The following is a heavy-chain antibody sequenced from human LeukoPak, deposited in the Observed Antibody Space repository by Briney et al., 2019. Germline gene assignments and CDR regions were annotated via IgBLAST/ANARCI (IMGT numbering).Heavy chain of an antibody. V-gene: IGHV3-23*01. J-gene: IGHJ3*02. CDR3: AKLPSVVVVAVDAFDI. D-gene: IGHD2-15*01. CDR1: GFTFSSYA. CDR2: ISGSGGST. Sequence: GGSLRLSCAASGFTFSSYAMSWVRQAPGKGLEWVSAISGSGGSTYYADSVKGRFTISRDNSKNTLYLQMNSLRAEDTAVYYCAKLPSVVVVAVDAFDIRGQGTMVTVSS.